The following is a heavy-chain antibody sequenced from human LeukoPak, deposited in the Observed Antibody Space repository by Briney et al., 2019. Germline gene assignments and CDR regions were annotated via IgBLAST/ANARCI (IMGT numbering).Heavy chain of an antibody. V-gene: IGHV3-23*01. CDR3: SKVRHP. Sequence: GGSLRLSCAASGFTLSRYAMSWVRQAPGKGLEWVSAISGSGGSTYYADSVKARFTISRDNSKNTRYLHMHSLRADDPTVDYCSKVRHPWGQGTLVTVP. CDR2: ISGSGGST. CDR1: GFTLSRYA. J-gene: IGHJ4*02.